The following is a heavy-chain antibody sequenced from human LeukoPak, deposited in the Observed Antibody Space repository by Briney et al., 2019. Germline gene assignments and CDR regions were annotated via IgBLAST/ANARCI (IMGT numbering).Heavy chain of an antibody. D-gene: IGHD3-10*01. V-gene: IGHV3-30*18. J-gene: IGHJ6*03. CDR3: AKTILKNYGSGSYYHYYYYMDV. CDR2: ISYDGSNK. CDR1: GFTFSSYG. Sequence: PGRSLRLSCAASGFTFSSYGMHWVRQAPGKGLEWVAVISYDGSNKYYADSVKGRFTISRDNSKNTLYLQMNSLRAEDTAVYYCAKTILKNYGSGSYYHYYYYMDVWGKGTTVTVSS.